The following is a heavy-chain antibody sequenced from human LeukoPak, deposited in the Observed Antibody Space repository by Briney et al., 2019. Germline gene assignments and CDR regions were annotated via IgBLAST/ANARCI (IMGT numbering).Heavy chain of an antibody. J-gene: IGHJ4*02. V-gene: IGHV4-59*08. CDR1: GGSISNYY. CDR2: IYYSGST. Sequence: SETLSLTCTVSGGSISNYYWSWFRQPPGKGLEWIGYIYYSGSTNYNPSLKSRVAISVDTSKDQFSLKLRSVTAADTAVYYCARVGTYGSGSYLSWLDYWGQGTLVTVSS. CDR3: ARVGTYGSGSYLSWLDY. D-gene: IGHD3-10*01.